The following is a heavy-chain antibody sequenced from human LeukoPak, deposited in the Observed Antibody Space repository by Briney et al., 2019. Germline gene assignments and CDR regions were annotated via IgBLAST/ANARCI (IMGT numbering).Heavy chain of an antibody. CDR3: ARTLQPKNYYDSSGYPYYFDY. CDR2: ISAYNGNT. J-gene: IGHJ4*02. D-gene: IGHD3-22*01. CDR1: GYTFTSYG. V-gene: IGHV1-18*01. Sequence: ASVKVSCKASGYTFTSYGISWVRQAPGQGLEWMGWISAYNGNTNYAQKLQGRVTMTTDTSTSTAYMELRSLRSDDTAVYYCARTLQPKNYYDSSGYPYYFDYWGQGTLVTVSS.